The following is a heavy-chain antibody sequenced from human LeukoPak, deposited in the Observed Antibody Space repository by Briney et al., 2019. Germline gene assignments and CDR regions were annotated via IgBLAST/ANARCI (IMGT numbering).Heavy chain of an antibody. CDR3: ARPRRHSGLPTDY. D-gene: IGHD3-10*01. J-gene: IGHJ4*02. Sequence: ASVKVSCKASGYTFTSYGISWVRQAPGQGLEWMGWISTYNGNTIYAQNFQGRVTMTTDTSTSTAYMELRSLRSDDTAVYYCARPRRHSGLPTDYWGQGTLVTVSS. V-gene: IGHV1-18*01. CDR1: GYTFTSYG. CDR2: ISTYNGNT.